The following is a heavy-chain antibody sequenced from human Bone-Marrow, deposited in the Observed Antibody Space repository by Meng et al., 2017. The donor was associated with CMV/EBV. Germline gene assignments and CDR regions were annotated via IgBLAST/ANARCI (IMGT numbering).Heavy chain of an antibody. CDR2: INHSGST. Sequence: VEVRQWGAGLLKPAGNLSLTCAGYGGSFSGYYWSWIRQPPGKGLEWIGEINHSGSTNYNPSLKSRVTISVDTSKNQFSLKLSSVTAADTAVYYCASIPHPSRRTHITDFDYWGQGTLVTVSS. V-gene: IGHV4-34*01. D-gene: IGHD1-14*01. CDR3: ASIPHPSRRTHITDFDY. J-gene: IGHJ4*02. CDR1: GGSFSGYY.